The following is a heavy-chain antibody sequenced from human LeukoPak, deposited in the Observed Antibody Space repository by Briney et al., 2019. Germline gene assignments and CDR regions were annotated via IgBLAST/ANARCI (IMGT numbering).Heavy chain of an antibody. Sequence: GGSLRLSCAASGFTFSSYGMHWVRQAPGKGLEWVAFIRYDGSNKYYADSVKGRFTISRDNSKNTLYLQMNSLRAEDTAVYYCAKDGTVRYCGGDCPRGSVDAFDIWGQGTMVTVSS. D-gene: IGHD2-21*01. V-gene: IGHV3-30*02. CDR2: IRYDGSNK. CDR1: GFTFSSYG. J-gene: IGHJ3*02. CDR3: AKDGTVRYCGGDCPRGSVDAFDI.